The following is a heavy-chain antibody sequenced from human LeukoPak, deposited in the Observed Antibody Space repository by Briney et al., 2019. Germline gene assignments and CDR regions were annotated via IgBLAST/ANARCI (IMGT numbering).Heavy chain of an antibody. V-gene: IGHV3-23*01. D-gene: IGHD1-26*01. J-gene: IGHJ4*02. Sequence: GGSLRLSCAASGFTFNNYALHWVRQAPGKGLEWVSMITGSGTSAYYVDPVNGRFTISRDNSKKTLYLQMSTMRADDTAVYYCAKDGGTLTGVNWGQGTLVTVSS. CDR2: ITGSGTSA. CDR3: AKDGGTLTGVN. CDR1: GFTFNNYA.